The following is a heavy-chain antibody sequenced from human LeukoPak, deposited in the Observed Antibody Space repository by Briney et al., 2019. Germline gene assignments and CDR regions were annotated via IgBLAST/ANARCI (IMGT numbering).Heavy chain of an antibody. CDR2: IYTSGST. V-gene: IGHV4-61*02. CDR3: ARDPVMGGGGGADY. D-gene: IGHD3-16*01. Sequence: SETLSLTCTVAGGSISSGSYYWRWIRQPAGKGLEWIGRIYTSGSTNYNPSLKSRVTISVDTSKDQFSLKLSSVTAADTAVYYCARDPVMGGGGGADYWGQGTLVTVSS. J-gene: IGHJ4*02. CDR1: GGSISSGSYY.